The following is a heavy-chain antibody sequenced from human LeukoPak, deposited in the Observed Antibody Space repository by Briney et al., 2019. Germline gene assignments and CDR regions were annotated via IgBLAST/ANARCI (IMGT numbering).Heavy chain of an antibody. Sequence: GGSLRLSCAASGFTFSSYAMHWVRQAPGKGLEWVAVISYDGSNKYYADSVKGRFTISRDNSKNTPYLQMNSLRAEDTAVYYCARDFGAAAGTDYFDYWGQGTLVTVSS. CDR3: ARDFGAAAGTDYFDY. V-gene: IGHV3-30-3*01. CDR1: GFTFSSYA. CDR2: ISYDGSNK. J-gene: IGHJ4*02. D-gene: IGHD6-13*01.